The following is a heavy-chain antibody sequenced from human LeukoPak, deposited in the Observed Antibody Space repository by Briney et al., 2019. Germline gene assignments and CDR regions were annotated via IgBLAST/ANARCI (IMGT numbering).Heavy chain of an antibody. CDR2: IYYSGST. Sequence: PSETLSLTCTVSGGSISSYYWSWIRQPPGKGLEWIGYIYYSGSTNYNPSLKSRVTISVDTSKNQFSLKLSSVTAADTAVYYCARDSGMVRGGGFDYWGQGTLVTVSS. J-gene: IGHJ4*02. V-gene: IGHV4-59*12. CDR1: GGSISSYY. D-gene: IGHD3-10*01. CDR3: ARDSGMVRGGGFDY.